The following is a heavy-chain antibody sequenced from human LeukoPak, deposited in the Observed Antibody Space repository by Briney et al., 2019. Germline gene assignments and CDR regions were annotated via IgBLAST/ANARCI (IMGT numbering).Heavy chain of an antibody. CDR2: INPNSGGT. Sequence: ASVTVSCKASGYTFTGYYMHWVRQAPGQGLEWMGWINPNSGGTNYAQKFQGRVTMTRDTSISTAYMELSRLRSDDTAVYYCARDVPWEPRAFDYWGQGTLVTVSS. CDR1: GYTFTGYY. J-gene: IGHJ4*02. CDR3: ARDVPWEPRAFDY. D-gene: IGHD1-26*01. V-gene: IGHV1-2*02.